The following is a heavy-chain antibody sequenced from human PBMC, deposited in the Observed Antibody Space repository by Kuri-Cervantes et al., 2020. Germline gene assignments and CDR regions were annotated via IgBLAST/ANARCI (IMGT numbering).Heavy chain of an antibody. CDR2: IISNSSYI. V-gene: IGHV3-21*04. Sequence: GESLKPSCAASGFPFSSYIMNWVREAPGKGLEWVSSIISNSSYIYYADSVKGRFTISRDNRKNSLYQQMNSLRAEDTAVYYCAREQAAAGTGLEYNPPDHYDGMDVWGQGTLVTVSS. D-gene: IGHD6-13*01. CDR3: AREQAAAGTGLEYNPPDHYDGMDV. J-gene: IGHJ6*02. CDR1: GFPFSSYI.